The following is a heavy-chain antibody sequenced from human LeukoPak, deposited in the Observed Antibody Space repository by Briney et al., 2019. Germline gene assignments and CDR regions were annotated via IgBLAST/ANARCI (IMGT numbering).Heavy chain of an antibody. V-gene: IGHV5-10-1*01. J-gene: IGHJ4*02. CDR2: IDPSDSYT. D-gene: IGHD1-1*01. CDR3: ARLGGLERPLDY. CDR1: GYSFTSYW. Sequence: GESLKISCKGSGYSFTSYWISWVRQMPGKGLERMGRIDPSDSYTNYSPSFQGHVTISADKSISTAYLQWSSLKASDTAMYYCARLGGLERPLDYWGQGTLVTVSS.